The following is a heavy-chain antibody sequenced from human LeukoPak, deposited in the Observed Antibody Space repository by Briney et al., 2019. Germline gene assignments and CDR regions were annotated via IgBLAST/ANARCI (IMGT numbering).Heavy chain of an antibody. V-gene: IGHV3-15*01. Sequence: GGSLRLSCAPSGFIFTNAWMTWVRQAPGKGLEWVGRIKSKADGGTTDYGAPMKGRFTISRDDSKNTLYLQMNSLETEDTAVYYCATDLGLTMIRGVIVSWGQGTLVTVSS. D-gene: IGHD3-10*01. CDR2: IKSKADGGTT. J-gene: IGHJ4*02. CDR1: GFIFTNAW. CDR3: ATDLGLTMIRGVIVS.